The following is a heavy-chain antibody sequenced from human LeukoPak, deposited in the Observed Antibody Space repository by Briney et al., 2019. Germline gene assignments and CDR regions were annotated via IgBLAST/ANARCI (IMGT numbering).Heavy chain of an antibody. CDR3: ARDRVVDYDSSGYCDAFDI. Sequence: ASVKVSCKASGYTFTSYGISWVRQAPGQGLEWMGWISAYNGNTNYAQKLQGRVTMTTDTSTSTAYMELRSLRSDDTAVYYCARDRVVDYDSSGYCDAFDIWGQGTMVTVSS. CDR1: GYTFTSYG. CDR2: ISAYNGNT. V-gene: IGHV1-18*01. D-gene: IGHD3-22*01. J-gene: IGHJ3*02.